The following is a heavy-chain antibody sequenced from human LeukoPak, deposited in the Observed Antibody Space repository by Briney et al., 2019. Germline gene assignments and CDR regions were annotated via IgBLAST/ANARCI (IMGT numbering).Heavy chain of an antibody. D-gene: IGHD5-12*01. CDR2: IIPIFGTA. V-gene: IGHV1-69*13. Sequence: SVKVSCKASGYTFTSYGISWVRQAPGQGLEWMGGIIPIFGTANYAQKFQGRVTITADESTSTAYMELSSLRSEDTAVYYCARESLATIPYFDYWGQGTLVTVSS. J-gene: IGHJ4*02. CDR3: ARESLATIPYFDY. CDR1: GYTFTSYG.